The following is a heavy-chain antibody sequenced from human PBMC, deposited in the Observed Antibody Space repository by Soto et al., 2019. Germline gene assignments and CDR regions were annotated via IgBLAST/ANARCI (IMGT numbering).Heavy chain of an antibody. CDR3: ASGGRMSEY. J-gene: IGHJ4*02. V-gene: IGHV4-34*01. CDR2: INHSGST. Sequence: SETLSLTCAVYGGSFSGYYWRWIRQPPRKGQQCIGEINHSGSTNYNPSLKSRVTISVDTSKNHFSLKLSSVTAAGTPVYYRASGGRMSEYWSQGALVTVSS. D-gene: IGHD2-8*01. CDR1: GGSFSGYY.